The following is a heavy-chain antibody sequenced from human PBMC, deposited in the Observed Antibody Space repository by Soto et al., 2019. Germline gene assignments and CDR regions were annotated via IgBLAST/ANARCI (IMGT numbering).Heavy chain of an antibody. Sequence: QLQLQESGPGLVKPSETLSLTCTVSGGSISSSSYYWGWIRQPPGKGLEWIGSIYYSGSTYYNPSLKRRVTISVDTSKNQFSLKLSSVTAADTAVYYCATPSHAYGDYVAFDIWGQGTMVTVSS. V-gene: IGHV4-39*01. CDR1: GGSISSSSYY. CDR2: IYYSGST. D-gene: IGHD4-17*01. CDR3: ATPSHAYGDYVAFDI. J-gene: IGHJ3*02.